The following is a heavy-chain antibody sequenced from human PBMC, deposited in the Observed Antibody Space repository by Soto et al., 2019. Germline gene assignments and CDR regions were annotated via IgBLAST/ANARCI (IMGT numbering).Heavy chain of an antibody. Sequence: PGGSLRLSCAASGFTFSNAWMSWVRQAPGKGLEWVGRIKSKTDGGTTDYAAPVKGRFTISRDDSKNTLYLQMNSLKTEDTAVYYCTTRPVVTDDYYYYGMDVWGQGTTVTVSS. V-gene: IGHV3-15*01. D-gene: IGHD2-21*02. CDR1: GFTFSNAW. J-gene: IGHJ6*02. CDR3: TTRPVVTDDYYYYGMDV. CDR2: IKSKTDGGTT.